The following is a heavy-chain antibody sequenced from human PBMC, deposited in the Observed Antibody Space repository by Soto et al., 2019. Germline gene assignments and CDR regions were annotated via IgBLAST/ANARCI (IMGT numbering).Heavy chain of an antibody. CDR1: GYTFTSYG. Sequence: QVQLVQSGAEVKKPGASVKVSCKASGYTFTSYGISWVRQAPGQGLEWMGWISAYNGNTNYAQKLQGRVTMTTDTSTSTAYMALRSLRSDDTAVYYCAVSPRGYSGYDPFLVCGQGTLVTVFS. D-gene: IGHD5-12*01. J-gene: IGHJ4*02. CDR3: AVSPRGYSGYDPFLV. CDR2: ISAYNGNT. V-gene: IGHV1-18*01.